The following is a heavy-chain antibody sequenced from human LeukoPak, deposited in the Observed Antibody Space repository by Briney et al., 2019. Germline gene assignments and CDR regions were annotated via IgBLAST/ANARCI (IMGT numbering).Heavy chain of an antibody. CDR3: ARARAARTYYFDY. V-gene: IGHV1-2*02. CDR1: GYTFTGYY. CDR2: ISPNSGGT. D-gene: IGHD6-6*01. Sequence: ASVKVSCKASGYTFTGYYMHWVRQAPGQGLEWMGWISPNSGGTNYAQKFQGRVTMTRDTSISTAYMELSRLRSDDTAVYYCARARAARTYYFDYWGQGTLVTVSS. J-gene: IGHJ4*02.